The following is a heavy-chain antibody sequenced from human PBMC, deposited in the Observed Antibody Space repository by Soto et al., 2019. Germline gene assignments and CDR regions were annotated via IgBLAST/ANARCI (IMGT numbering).Heavy chain of an antibody. CDR1: GFSLASSGLG. D-gene: IGHD1-20*01. Sequence: QITLKESGPTLVKPTQTLSLTCTFSGFSLASSGLGVAWIRQPPRKALECLALILGDGDKGYSPSLKSRLNNTKDTSKTQVVLKMTAMDPADTGTYLCAHDRSGITGADWGFWGPGTQVTGSS. CDR3: AHDRSGITGADWGF. V-gene: IGHV2-5*02. CDR2: ILGDGDK. J-gene: IGHJ4*01.